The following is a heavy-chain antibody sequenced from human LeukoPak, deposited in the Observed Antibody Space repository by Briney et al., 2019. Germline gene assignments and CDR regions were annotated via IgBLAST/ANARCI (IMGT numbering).Heavy chain of an antibody. CDR1: GGSISSGGYY. V-gene: IGHV4-31*03. Sequence: SQTLSLTCTVSGGSISSGGYYWSWIRQQPGKGLEWIAYIYYSGSTNYSPSLKSRLTISVDTSKNQFSLKLSSVTAADTAVYYCARTYGSSGLGYFDLWGRGTLVTVS. CDR2: IYYSGST. CDR3: ARTYGSSGLGYFDL. D-gene: IGHD6-13*01. J-gene: IGHJ2*01.